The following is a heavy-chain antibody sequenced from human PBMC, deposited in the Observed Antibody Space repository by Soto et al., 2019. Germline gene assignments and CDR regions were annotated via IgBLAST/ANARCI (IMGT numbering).Heavy chain of an antibody. CDR3: ARVLQPGRWLPAGYFDY. CDR1: GFTVSSNY. V-gene: IGHV3-53*02. D-gene: IGHD3-10*01. CDR2: IYSGGST. Sequence: EVQLVETGGGLIQPGGSLRLSCAASGFTVSSNYMSWVRQAPGKGLEWVSVIYSGGSTYYADSVKGRFTISRDNSKNTLYLQMNSLIAEDTAVYYCARVLQPGRWLPAGYFDYWGQGTLVTVSS. J-gene: IGHJ4*02.